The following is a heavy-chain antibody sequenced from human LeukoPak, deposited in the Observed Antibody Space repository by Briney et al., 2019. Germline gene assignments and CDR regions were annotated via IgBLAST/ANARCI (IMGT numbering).Heavy chain of an antibody. CDR2: IKKDGSEK. V-gene: IGHV3-7*03. J-gene: IGHJ4*02. D-gene: IGHD3-22*01. CDR3: AKHPSGYYYDHFDN. CDR1: GFTFSSYW. Sequence: GGSLRLSCAASGFTFSSYWMSWVGQAPGKGLEGVANIKKDGSEKYYVDSVKGRFTISRDNAKKSLYLQMNSLRAEDTAVYYCAKHPSGYYYDHFDNWGQGTLVTVSS.